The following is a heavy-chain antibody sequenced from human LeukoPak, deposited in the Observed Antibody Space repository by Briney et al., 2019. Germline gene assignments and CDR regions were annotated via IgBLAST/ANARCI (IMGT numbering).Heavy chain of an antibody. CDR2: IQYDGSNE. CDR1: GFSFSDYS. D-gene: IGHD2-15*01. V-gene: IGHV3-30*02. CDR3: AKNSIVVVVAATHPPDWFDP. J-gene: IGHJ5*02. Sequence: GGSLRLSCAASGFSFSDYSMIWVRQAPGKGLEWVAYIQYDGSNEQYADSVKGRFSISRDSSKNILYLQMNSLRAEDTAVYYCAKNSIVVVVAATHPPDWFDPWGQGTLVTVSS.